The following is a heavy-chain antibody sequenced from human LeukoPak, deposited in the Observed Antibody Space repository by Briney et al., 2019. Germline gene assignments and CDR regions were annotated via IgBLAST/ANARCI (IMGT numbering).Heavy chain of an antibody. V-gene: IGHV3-74*01. J-gene: IGHJ4*02. CDR1: GFPFSSYL. CDR3: ARAPSIAAFDY. Sequence: GGSLRLSCAASGFPFSSYLMHWVRQAPGQGLVWVSRINSDGSSKSYADSVKGRFTISRENAKNTLYLQMNSLNAEEQAVYYFARAPSIAAFDYWGEGTLVTVS. CDR2: INSDGSSK. D-gene: IGHD6-6*01.